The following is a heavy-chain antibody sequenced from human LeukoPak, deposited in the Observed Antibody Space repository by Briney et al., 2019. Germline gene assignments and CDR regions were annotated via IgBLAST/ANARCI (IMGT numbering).Heavy chain of an antibody. CDR2: ISWNSGSI. CDR1: GLTFDDYA. V-gene: IGHV3-9*01. J-gene: IGHJ4*02. CDR3: AKGTDGAAAGTTWGH. D-gene: IGHD6-13*01. Sequence: GGSLRLSCAASGLTFDDYAMHWVRQAPGKGLEWVSGISWNSGSIGYADSVKGRFTISRDNAKNSLYLQMNSLRAEDTALYYCAKGTDGAAAGTTWGHWGQGTLVTVSS.